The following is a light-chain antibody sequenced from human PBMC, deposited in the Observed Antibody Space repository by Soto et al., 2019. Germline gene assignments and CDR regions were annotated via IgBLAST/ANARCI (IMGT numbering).Light chain of an antibody. Sequence: QSVLTQSASVSGSPGQSITISCTGTSSDVGGYNYVSWYQQHPGKAPKLMIYDVTNRPSGVSNRFSGSKSGNTASLTISGLQAEDEADYYCSSYTSSNTPVVFGGGTKLTVL. CDR2: DVT. V-gene: IGLV2-14*03. J-gene: IGLJ2*01. CDR1: SSDVGGYNY. CDR3: SSYTSSNTPVV.